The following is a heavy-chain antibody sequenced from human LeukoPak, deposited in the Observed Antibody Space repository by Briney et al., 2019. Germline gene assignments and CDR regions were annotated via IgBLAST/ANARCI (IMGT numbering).Heavy chain of an antibody. CDR2: ISSSGSTI. CDR1: GFTFSDYY. V-gene: IGHV3-11*01. D-gene: IGHD4-17*01. CDR3: AKEPPVNPLYYYYGMDV. Sequence: GGSLRLSCAASGFTFSDYYMSWIRQAPGKGLEWVSYISSSGSTIYYADSVKGRFTISRDNAKNSLYLQMNSLRAEDTAVYYCAKEPPVNPLYYYYGMDVWGQGTTVTVSS. J-gene: IGHJ6*02.